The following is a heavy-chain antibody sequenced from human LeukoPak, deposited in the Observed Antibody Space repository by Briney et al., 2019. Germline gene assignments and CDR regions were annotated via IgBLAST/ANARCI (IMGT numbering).Heavy chain of an antibody. Sequence: PGGSLRLSCAASGFTFSDYYMSWIRQAPGKGLEWVSYISGSGSTMYYADSVKGRFTIPRDNAKNSLYLQMNSLRAEDTAVYYCARDRRYDSSGYYYINEYYYYGMDVWGQGTTVTVSS. V-gene: IGHV3-11*01. CDR3: ARDRRYDSSGYYYINEYYYYGMDV. J-gene: IGHJ6*02. D-gene: IGHD3-22*01. CDR1: GFTFSDYY. CDR2: ISGSGSTM.